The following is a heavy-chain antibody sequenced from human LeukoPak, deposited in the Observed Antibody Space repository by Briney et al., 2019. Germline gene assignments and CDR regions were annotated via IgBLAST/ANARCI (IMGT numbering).Heavy chain of an antibody. CDR2: ISYDGSNK. Sequence: GRSLRLSCAASGFTFSSYAMHWVRQAPGKGLEWVAVISYDGSNKYYADSVKGRFTISRDNSKNTLYLQMNSLRAEDTAVYYCARDQGGYKLDYWGQGTLVTVSS. V-gene: IGHV3-30-3*01. J-gene: IGHJ4*02. CDR1: GFTFSSYA. D-gene: IGHD1-14*01. CDR3: ARDQGGYKLDY.